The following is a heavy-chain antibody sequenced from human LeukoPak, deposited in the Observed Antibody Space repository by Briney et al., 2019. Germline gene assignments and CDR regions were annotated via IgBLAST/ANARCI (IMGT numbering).Heavy chain of an antibody. CDR1: GYSFASYW. Sequence: GESLKISCKGSGYSFASYWIGWVRQMPGKGLEWMGIIYPGDSGTRYSPSFQGQVTISADKSRSTAYLQWSSLKASDTAMYYCARLTTVVTHIDYWGQGTLVTVSS. J-gene: IGHJ4*02. V-gene: IGHV5-51*01. CDR2: IYPGDSGT. D-gene: IGHD4-23*01. CDR3: ARLTTVVTHIDY.